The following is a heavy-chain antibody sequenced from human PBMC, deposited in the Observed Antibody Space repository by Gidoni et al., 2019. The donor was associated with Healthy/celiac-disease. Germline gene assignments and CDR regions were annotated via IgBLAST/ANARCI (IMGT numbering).Heavy chain of an antibody. CDR3: ARDRRFGTFDY. Sequence: EVQLVEAGGGSVQPGGSLRLYCAAPGSTFSSYWMSWVRQAPGKGLGWVANIKQDGSEKYYVDSVKGRFTISRDNAKNSLYLQMNSLRAEDTAVYYCARDRRFGTFDYWGQGTLVTVSS. CDR1: GSTFSSYW. D-gene: IGHD3-10*01. J-gene: IGHJ4*02. CDR2: IKQDGSEK. V-gene: IGHV3-7*01.